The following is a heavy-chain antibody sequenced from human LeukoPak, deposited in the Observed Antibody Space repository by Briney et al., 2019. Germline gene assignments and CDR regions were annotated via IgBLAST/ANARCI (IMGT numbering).Heavy chain of an antibody. CDR2: INAGNGNT. J-gene: IGHJ5*02. D-gene: IGHD2-2*01. CDR1: GYTFTSYA. V-gene: IGHV1-3*01. CDR3: ARGLGGYCSSTSCHGPWFDP. Sequence: GASVKVSCKASGYTFTSYAMHWVRQAPGQRLEWMGWINAGNGNTKYSQKFQGRVTITRDTSASTAYMELSSLRSEDTAVYYCARGLGGYCSSTSCHGPWFDPWGQGTLVTVSS.